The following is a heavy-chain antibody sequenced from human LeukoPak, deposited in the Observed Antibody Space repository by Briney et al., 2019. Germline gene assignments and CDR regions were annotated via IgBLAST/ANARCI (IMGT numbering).Heavy chain of an antibody. Sequence: GASVTASCKASGYTFTSYYLHWVRQAPGQGLEWMGIINPSAGSTSYAQKFQGRVTMTRDTSTSTVYMELSSLRSEDTAVYYCARKGDIAVAGLVLDHWGQGTLVTVSS. CDR2: INPSAGST. CDR3: ARKGDIAVAGLVLDH. CDR1: GYTFTSYY. V-gene: IGHV1-46*01. J-gene: IGHJ4*02. D-gene: IGHD6-19*01.